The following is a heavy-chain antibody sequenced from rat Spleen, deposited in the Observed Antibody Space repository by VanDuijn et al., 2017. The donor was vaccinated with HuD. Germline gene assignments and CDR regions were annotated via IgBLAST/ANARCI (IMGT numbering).Heavy chain of an antibody. D-gene: IGHD4-3*01. J-gene: IGHJ4*01. CDR3: TTAGDPNVMDA. CDR1: GFTFSDYY. V-gene: IGHV5-20*01. Sequence: EVQLVESGGGLVQPGRSLKLSCVASGFTFSDYYMAWVRQAPKKGLEWVASISYDGSSTYYRDSVKGRFTISRDNAKSTLYLQMDSLRSEDTATYYCTTAGDPNVMDAWGQGASVTVSS. CDR2: ISYDGSST.